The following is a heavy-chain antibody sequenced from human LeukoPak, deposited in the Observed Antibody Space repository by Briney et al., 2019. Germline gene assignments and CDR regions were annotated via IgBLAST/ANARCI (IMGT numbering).Heavy chain of an antibody. J-gene: IGHJ4*02. V-gene: IGHV3-30*02. D-gene: IGHD5-12*01. CDR2: IRYDGSNK. CDR1: GFTFSSYG. Sequence: PGGSLRLSCAASGFTFSSYGMHWVRQAPGKGLEWVAFIRYDGSNKYYADSVKGRFTISRDNSKNTLYLQMNSLRAEDTAVYYCARGLDGGYDPEPYWGQGTLVTVSS. CDR3: ARGLDGGYDPEPY.